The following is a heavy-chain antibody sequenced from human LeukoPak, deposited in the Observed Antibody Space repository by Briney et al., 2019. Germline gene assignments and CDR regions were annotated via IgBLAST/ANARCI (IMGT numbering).Heavy chain of an antibody. CDR2: IYYSGST. CDR3: ATTINYYDSSGHYYNWFDP. J-gene: IGHJ5*02. CDR1: GGSISNSY. Sequence: SETLSLTCTVSGGSISNSYWSWIRQPPGKGLEWIGYIYYSGSTNYNPSLKSRVTISVDTSKNQFSLRLTSVTAADTAVYYCATTINYYDSSGHYYNWFDPWGQGTLVTLSS. V-gene: IGHV4-59*01. D-gene: IGHD3-22*01.